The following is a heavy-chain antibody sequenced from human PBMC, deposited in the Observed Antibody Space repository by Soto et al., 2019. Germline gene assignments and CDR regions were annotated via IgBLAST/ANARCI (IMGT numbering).Heavy chain of an antibody. V-gene: IGHV1-8*01. Sequence: QVQLVQSGAEVRKPGASVKVSCKASGYTFTNYDINWVRQAPGEGLEWMGWMNPNSGNRGFGQKFQGRVTMTSTPSLSTAYMELTSLTSDDTAVYFCARGGYVASFPSYPYYMAVWGEGTTVTVSS. D-gene: IGHD5-12*01. J-gene: IGHJ6*03. CDR3: ARGGYVASFPSYPYYMAV. CDR1: GYTFTNYD. CDR2: MNPNSGNR.